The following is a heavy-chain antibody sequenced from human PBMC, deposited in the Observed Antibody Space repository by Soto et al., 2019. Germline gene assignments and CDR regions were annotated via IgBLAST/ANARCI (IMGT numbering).Heavy chain of an antibody. CDR2: IYYSGST. J-gene: IGHJ4*02. CDR1: GGSISSGGYY. CDR3: ARERGSYLVDY. Sequence: QVQLQESGPGLVKPSQTLSLTCTVSGGSISSGGYYWSWIRQHPGKGLEWIGYIYYSGSTYYNPSPKSRVTISVDTSKNQFSLKLSFVTAAETGVYYCARERGSYLVDYWGQGTLVTVSS. V-gene: IGHV4-31*03. D-gene: IGHD1-26*01.